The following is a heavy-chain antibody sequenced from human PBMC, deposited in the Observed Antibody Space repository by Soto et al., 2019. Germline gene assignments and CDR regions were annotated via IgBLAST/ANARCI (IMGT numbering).Heavy chain of an antibody. CDR2: IYSGGGT. V-gene: IGHV3-53*01. J-gene: IGHJ6*02. CDR1: GFTVSSNY. CDR3: ARDPPATRHGMDV. Sequence: GGSLRLSCAASGFTVSSNYMSWVRQAPGKGLEWVSVIYSGGGTYYADSVRGRFTISRDNSKNTLYLQMKSLRAEDTAVYYCARDPPATRHGMDVWGQGTTVTVSS.